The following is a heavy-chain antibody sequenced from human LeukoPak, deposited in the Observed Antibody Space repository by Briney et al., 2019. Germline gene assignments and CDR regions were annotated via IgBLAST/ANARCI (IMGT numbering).Heavy chain of an antibody. CDR2: IKQDGSER. CDR3: VRDGGYSGYEY. J-gene: IGHJ4*02. V-gene: IGHV3-7*04. CDR1: GFTFGSYW. Sequence: GGSLRLSCAASGFTFGSYWMTWVRQAPGKGLEWVANIKQDGSERYYVDSMKGRITISRDNAKKSLYLEVNSLSAKDTAVYYCVRDGGYSGYEYWGQGTLVTVSS. D-gene: IGHD5-12*01.